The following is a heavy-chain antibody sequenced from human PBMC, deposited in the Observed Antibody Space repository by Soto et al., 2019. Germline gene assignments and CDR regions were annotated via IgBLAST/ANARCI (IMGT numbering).Heavy chain of an antibody. CDR3: ARAIRGFSYVVDY. D-gene: IGHD5-18*01. V-gene: IGHV3-48*02. CDR1: GFTFSSHS. J-gene: IGHJ4*02. Sequence: GGSLRLSCAASGFTFSSHSINWVRQAPGKGLEWVSYISGSGATKYYADSVKGRFTISRDNARNSLYLQMSSLSDEDTAVYYCARAIRGFSYVVDYWGQGALVTVSS. CDR2: ISGSGATK.